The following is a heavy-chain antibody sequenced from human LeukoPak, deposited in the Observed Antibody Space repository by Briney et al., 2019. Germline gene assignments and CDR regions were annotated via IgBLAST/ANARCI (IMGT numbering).Heavy chain of an antibody. Sequence: GGSLRLSCATSGFTFNHHGMHWVRQAPGKGLGWVAVIWSDGSNRFYAGPVKGRFTISRDNSRNTVFLQMNSLRVEDTAMYYCARDAQRGFDYSNSLRYWGHGTLVTVSS. CDR3: ARDAQRGFDYSNSLRY. CDR1: GFTFNHHG. V-gene: IGHV3-33*01. CDR2: IWSDGSNR. D-gene: IGHD4-11*01. J-gene: IGHJ4*01.